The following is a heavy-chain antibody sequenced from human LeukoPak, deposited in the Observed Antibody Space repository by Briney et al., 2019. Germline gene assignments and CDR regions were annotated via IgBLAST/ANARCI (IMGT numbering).Heavy chain of an antibody. D-gene: IGHD3-10*01. CDR3: ARHGLWFGESDYGRGYYFDY. CDR1: GGSISSSNW. J-gene: IGHJ4*02. CDR2: IYHSGST. V-gene: IGHV4-4*02. Sequence: PSETLSLTCAVSGGSISSSNWWSWVRPPPGKGLEWIGEIYHSGSTNYNPSLKSRITISVDTSKNQFSLRLSSVTAADTAVYYCARHGLWFGESDYGRGYYFDYWGQGTLVTVSP.